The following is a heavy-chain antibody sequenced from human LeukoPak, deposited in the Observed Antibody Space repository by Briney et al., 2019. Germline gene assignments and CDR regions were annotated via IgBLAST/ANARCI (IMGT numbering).Heavy chain of an antibody. J-gene: IGHJ4*02. Sequence: GGSLRLSCAASGFTFSSYAMSWVRQAPGKGLEWVSAISGSGGSTYYADSVKGRFTISRDNSKNSLYLQMNSLRAEDTAVYYCARDYGGSSPFDYWGQGTLVTVSS. CDR2: ISGSGGST. CDR3: ARDYGGSSPFDY. CDR1: GFTFSSYA. V-gene: IGHV3-23*01. D-gene: IGHD4-23*01.